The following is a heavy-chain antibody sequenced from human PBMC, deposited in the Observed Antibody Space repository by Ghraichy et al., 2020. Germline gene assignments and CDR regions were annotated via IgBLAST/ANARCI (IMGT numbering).Heavy chain of an antibody. CDR2: INHSGST. D-gene: IGHD6-13*01. Sequence: SQTLSLTCAVYGGSFSGYYWSWIRQPPGKGLEWIGEINHSGSTNYNPSLKSRVTISVDTSKNQFSLKLSSVTAADTAVYYCARGTFYRIGLRAAAGTVLDYWGQGTLVTVSS. CDR3: ARGTFYRIGLRAAAGTVLDY. J-gene: IGHJ4*02. V-gene: IGHV4-34*01. CDR1: GGSFSGYY.